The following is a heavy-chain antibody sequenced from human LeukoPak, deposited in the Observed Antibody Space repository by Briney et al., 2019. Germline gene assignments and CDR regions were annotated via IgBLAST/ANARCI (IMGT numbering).Heavy chain of an antibody. CDR2: IYPGDSNT. CDR1: GYSFSSYW. V-gene: IGHV5-51*01. CDR3: ARHTTTWSLDP. Sequence: GESLKISRKGSGYSFSSYWIAWVRQMPGKGLEWMGIIYPGDSNTRYSPSFQGQVTISADKSISTAYLQWSSLKASDTAMYYCARHTTTWSLDPWGQGTLVTVSS. J-gene: IGHJ5*02. D-gene: IGHD1-1*01.